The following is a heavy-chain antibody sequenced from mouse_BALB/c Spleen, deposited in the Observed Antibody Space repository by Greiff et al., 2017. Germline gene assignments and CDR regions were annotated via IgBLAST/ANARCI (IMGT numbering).Heavy chain of an antibody. D-gene: IGHD3-3*01. Sequence: VHLVESGPGLVAPSQSLSITCTVSGFSLTSYGVHWVRQPPGKGLEWLGVIWAGGSTNYNSALMSRLSISKDNSKSQVFLKMNSLQTDDTAMYYCARERAGYPWFAYWGQGTLVTVSA. CDR2: IWAGGST. J-gene: IGHJ3*01. CDR3: ARERAGYPWFAY. CDR1: GFSLTSYG. V-gene: IGHV2-9*02.